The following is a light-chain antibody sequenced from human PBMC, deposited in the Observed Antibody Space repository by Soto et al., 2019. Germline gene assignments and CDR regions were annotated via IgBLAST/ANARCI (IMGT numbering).Light chain of an antibody. CDR1: QSVGSN. J-gene: IGKJ2*01. CDR2: DAF. Sequence: EIVLTQSPATLSLSPGERATLTFRASQSVGSNLAWYLQKPGQAPRLLIYDAFNRATGIPDRFSGSGSGTDFTLIISSLEPEDFAVYYCQQRGDWPRTFGQGTKVDIK. CDR3: QQRGDWPRT. V-gene: IGKV3-11*01.